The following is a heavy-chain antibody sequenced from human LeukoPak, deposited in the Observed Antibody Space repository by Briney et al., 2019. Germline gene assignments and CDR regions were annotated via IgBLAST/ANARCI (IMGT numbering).Heavy chain of an antibody. V-gene: IGHV1-8*01. CDR2: MNPNSGNT. J-gene: IGHJ4*02. D-gene: IGHD2-15*01. Sequence: ASVKASCKASGYTFTSYEINWVRQATGQGLEWLGWMNPNSGNTGSAEKFQGRVTMTRNTSIRTAYMELSSLRSEDTAVYYCARGGLHCTGGSCYVPDYWGQGTLVTVSS. CDR3: ARGGLHCTGGSCYVPDY. CDR1: GYTFTSYE.